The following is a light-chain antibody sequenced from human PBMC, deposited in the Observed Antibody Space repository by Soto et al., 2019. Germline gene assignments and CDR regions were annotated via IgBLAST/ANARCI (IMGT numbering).Light chain of an antibody. J-gene: IGKJ1*01. CDR1: QSVSSSY. Sequence: EIVLTQSPGTLSLSPGERATLSCRASQSVSSSYLAWYQQKPGQAPRLLIYGASSRATGIPDRFSGSGSGTDFTLTISRLEPEDFAVSYCQQYGSSRWTFGQGTKVESK. V-gene: IGKV3-20*01. CDR2: GAS. CDR3: QQYGSSRWT.